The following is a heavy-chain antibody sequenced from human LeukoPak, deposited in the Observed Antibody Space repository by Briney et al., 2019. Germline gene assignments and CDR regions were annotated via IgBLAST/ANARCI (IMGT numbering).Heavy chain of an antibody. CDR3: ARVGEYDSFDY. J-gene: IGHJ4*02. V-gene: IGHV3-74*01. CDR2: ISSDGSNT. CDR1: GFTFSNFW. Sequence: GGSLRLSCAASGFTFSNFWMYWVRQPPGKGLVWVSRISSDGSNTNYADSVKGRFTISRDNAKNTLYLQMDNLRAEDTAVYYCARVGEYDSFDYWGQGTLVTVSS. D-gene: IGHD2/OR15-2a*01.